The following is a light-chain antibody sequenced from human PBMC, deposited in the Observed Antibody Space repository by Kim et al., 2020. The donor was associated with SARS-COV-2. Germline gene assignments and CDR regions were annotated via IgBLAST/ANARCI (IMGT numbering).Light chain of an antibody. J-gene: IGKJ5*01. CDR2: DAS. Sequence: LSTEYKSALSCRSSKNIFTYLGWYQQKPGQAPRLLISDASKRAPGIPDRFTGSGSGTDFTLTIRSLEPDDFAVYYCQVHTGYPNTFGQGTRLEIK. CDR1: KNIFTY. V-gene: IGKV3-11*01. CDR3: QVHTGYPNT.